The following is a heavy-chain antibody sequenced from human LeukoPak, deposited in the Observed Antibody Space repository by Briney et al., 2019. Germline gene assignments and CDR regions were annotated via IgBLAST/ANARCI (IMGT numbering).Heavy chain of an antibody. V-gene: IGHV3-23*01. Sequence: PGGSLRLACAASGFTFSSYAMSWVRQAPGKVLEWVSAISGSSGSTYYADSVKGRFTISRDNSKNTLYLQMNSLRAEDTAAYYCAKLRDGDPVGYFDYWGQGTLVTVFS. CDR2: ISGSSGST. CDR1: GFTFSSYA. J-gene: IGHJ4*02. CDR3: AKLRDGDPVGYFDY. D-gene: IGHD4-17*01.